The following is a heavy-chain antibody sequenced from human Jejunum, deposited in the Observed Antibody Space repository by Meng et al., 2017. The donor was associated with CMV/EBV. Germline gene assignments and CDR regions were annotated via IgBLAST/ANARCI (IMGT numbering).Heavy chain of an antibody. CDR2: IYWDDDK. V-gene: IGHV2-5*02. J-gene: IGHJ4*02. D-gene: IGHD1-1*01. CDR3: VHRKDYSGNWNGGSADF. CDR1: SITSRPVG. Sequence: SITSRPVGVGWIRKPTGKALEWLAFIYWDDDKRYNPSLKNRLIITKDAPKNQVVLTMTNVDPADTATYHCVHRKDYSGNWNGGSADFWGQGALVTVSS.